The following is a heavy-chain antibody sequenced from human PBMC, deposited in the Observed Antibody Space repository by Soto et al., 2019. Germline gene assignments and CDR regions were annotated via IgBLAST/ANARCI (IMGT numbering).Heavy chain of an antibody. Sequence: ASVKVSCKASGYTFTSYDINWVRQATGQGLEWMGWMNPNSGNTGYAQKFQGRVTMTTNTSISTAYMELSSLRSEDTAVYSCARGRRRGSSTSGQRPSNCFDPWGQGTLVTVSS. CDR1: GYTFTSYD. D-gene: IGHD2-2*01. V-gene: IGHV1-8*02. J-gene: IGHJ5*02. CDR2: MNPNSGNT. CDR3: ARGRRRGSSTSGQRPSNCFDP.